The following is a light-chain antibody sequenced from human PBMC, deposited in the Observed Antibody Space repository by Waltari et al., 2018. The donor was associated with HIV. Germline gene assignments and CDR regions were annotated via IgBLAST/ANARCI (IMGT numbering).Light chain of an antibody. V-gene: IGKV1-5*03. CDR2: KAS. Sequence: DIQMTQSPSALSASVGDTVTITCRARRNITVWLAWHQQRPGKGPKLLIYKASRLDSGVPSRFSGSGSETNFTLTISGLQPDDFATYYCQQYSNYLWTFGQGTKVEVK. J-gene: IGKJ1*01. CDR1: RNITVW. CDR3: QQYSNYLWT.